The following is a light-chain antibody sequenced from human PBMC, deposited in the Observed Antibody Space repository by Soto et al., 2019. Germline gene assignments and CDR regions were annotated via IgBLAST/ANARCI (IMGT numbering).Light chain of an antibody. CDR2: DVT. CDR1: SSDIGAYNF. J-gene: IGLJ1*01. CDR3: SSHTSSRSLL. V-gene: IGLV2-14*03. Sequence: TSSDIGAYNFVSWYQHHPGNPPKLLIYDVTNRPSGVSNRFSASKSGNTASLTISGLQTEDEAEYYCSSHTSSRSLLFGTWTNVT.